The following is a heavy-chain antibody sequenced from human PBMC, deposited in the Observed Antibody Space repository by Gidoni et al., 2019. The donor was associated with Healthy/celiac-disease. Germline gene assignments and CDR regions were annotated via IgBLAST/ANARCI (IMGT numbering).Heavy chain of an antibody. CDR2: IYYSGST. J-gene: IGHJ4*02. Sequence: QLQLQESGPGLVKPSATLSLTCTVSGGSISSSRYYWGWIRPPPGKGLEWIGSIYYSGSTYYNPSLKSRVTISVDTSKNQFSMKLSSVTAADTAVYYCARVGGRGGYDYVWGSYRPSGESYYFDYWGQGTLVTVSS. CDR1: GGSISSSRYY. D-gene: IGHD3-16*02. CDR3: ARVGGRGGYDYVWGSYRPSGESYYFDY. V-gene: IGHV4-39*07.